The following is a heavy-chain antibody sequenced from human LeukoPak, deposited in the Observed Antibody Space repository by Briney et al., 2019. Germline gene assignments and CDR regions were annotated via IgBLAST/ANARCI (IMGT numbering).Heavy chain of an antibody. CDR3: ASVVTWDFDY. Sequence: PGGSLRLSCAASGFTFSNYAMHWVRQAPGKGLEWVAVISYDGSNKYYADSVKGRFTISRDNSKNTLYLQMNSLRAEDTTVYYCASVVTWDFDYWGQGNLVTVSS. J-gene: IGHJ4*02. D-gene: IGHD3-22*01. CDR2: ISYDGSNK. V-gene: IGHV3-30-3*01. CDR1: GFTFSNYA.